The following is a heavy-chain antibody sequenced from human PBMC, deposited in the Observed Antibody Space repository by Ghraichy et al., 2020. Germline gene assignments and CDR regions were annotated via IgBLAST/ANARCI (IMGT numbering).Heavy chain of an antibody. Sequence: ASVKVSCKASGYGFIDYYMHWVRQAPGQGLEWMGWINPKTGGTHYAQKFQGRVTMTRDTSISATYMELSNLRSDDTAVYYCVRPGLSGVPAAVDSWGQGTPVTVSS. CDR2: INPKTGGT. V-gene: IGHV1-2*02. CDR3: VRPGLSGVPAAVDS. CDR1: GYGFIDYY. D-gene: IGHD2-2*01. J-gene: IGHJ4*02.